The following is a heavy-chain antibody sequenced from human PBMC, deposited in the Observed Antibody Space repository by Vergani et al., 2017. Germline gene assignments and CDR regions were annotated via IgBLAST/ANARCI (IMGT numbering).Heavy chain of an antibody. CDR2: ISSSSSYT. CDR1: GFTFSDYY. Sequence: QVQLVESGGGVVQPGRSLRLSCAASGFTFSDYYMSWIRQAPGKGLEWVSYISSSSSYTNYADSVKGRFTISRDNAKNSLYLQMNSLRAEDTAVYYCARDRGYYGSGSYANDYWGQGTLVTVSS. V-gene: IGHV3-11*06. J-gene: IGHJ4*02. D-gene: IGHD3-10*01. CDR3: ARDRGYYGSGSYANDY.